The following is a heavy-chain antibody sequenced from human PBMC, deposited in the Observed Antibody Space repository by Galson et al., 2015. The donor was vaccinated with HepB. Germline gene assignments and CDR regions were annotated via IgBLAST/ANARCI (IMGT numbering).Heavy chain of an antibody. J-gene: IGHJ4*02. CDR3: GRPNSGNFYYFDY. Sequence: PALGETPPTLTLSCPFSGVSLNTNGVGGGWIRQPPGKALEGLALIFLGGDKRHSPALKRRAPNNKETSRNHGVLTMTNMDPVDTATYYCGRPNSGNFYYFDYWGQGTLVTVSS. V-gene: IGHV2-5*02. D-gene: IGHD1-26*01. CDR2: IFLGGDK. CDR1: GVSLNTNGVG.